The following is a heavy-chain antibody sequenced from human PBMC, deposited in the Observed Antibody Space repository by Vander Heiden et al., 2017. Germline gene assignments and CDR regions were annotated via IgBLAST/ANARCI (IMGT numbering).Heavy chain of an antibody. CDR2: ISFDGTKK. J-gene: IGHJ5*02. Sequence: QVHLAAAAGVVVQSGRSVRLSCAAPGFKFSDYRMHWVRQAPGKGLEWLAVISFDGTKKYYADSVTGRFTISRDDSKNTLYLQMNSLRPEDTALYYCARDDYDSSGTNWFDPWGQGTLVTVSS. D-gene: IGHD3-22*01. CDR1: GFKFSDYR. CDR3: ARDDYDSSGTNWFDP. V-gene: IGHV3-30*03.